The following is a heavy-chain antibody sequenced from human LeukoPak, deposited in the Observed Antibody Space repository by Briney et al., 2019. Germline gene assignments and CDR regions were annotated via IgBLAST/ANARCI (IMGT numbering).Heavy chain of an antibody. D-gene: IGHD2-2*01. Sequence: PSETLSLTCAVYGGSFSGYYWSWVRQPPGKGLEWIGEINHSGSTNYNPSLKSRVTISVDTSKNQFSLKLSSVTAADTAVYYCARLPHKTPGYPPAASFVSRDYWGQGTLVTVSS. CDR3: ARLPHKTPGYPPAASFVSRDY. CDR2: INHSGST. CDR1: GGSFSGYY. J-gene: IGHJ4*02. V-gene: IGHV4-34*01.